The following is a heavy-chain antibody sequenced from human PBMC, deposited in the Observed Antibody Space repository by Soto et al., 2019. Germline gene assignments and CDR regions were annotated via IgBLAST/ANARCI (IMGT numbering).Heavy chain of an antibody. CDR2: IYYSGST. J-gene: IGHJ4*02. Sequence: SETLSLTCTVSGGSISSSSFHWGWIRQPPGKGLEWIGSIYYSGSTNYNPSLKSRVTISVDTSKNQFSLTLTSVTAADTAVYYCSRESSSWYGSIWDYWGQGTLVTVSS. V-gene: IGHV4-39*02. D-gene: IGHD6-13*01. CDR1: GGSISSSSFH. CDR3: SRESSSWYGSIWDY.